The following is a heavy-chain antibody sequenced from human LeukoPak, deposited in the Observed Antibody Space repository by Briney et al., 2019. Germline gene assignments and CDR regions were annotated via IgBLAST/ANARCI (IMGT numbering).Heavy chain of an antibody. J-gene: IGHJ6*02. CDR3: ARIFCNTTSCYIRDCRMDV. Sequence: GGSLRLSCEASGLTFSRYDMNWVRQAPGKGLEWVSSISTRGNYIYHADAVKGRITISRDNAKNSLCLQMNGLRADDTAVYYCARIFCNTTSCYIRDCRMDVWGRGTTVTVSS. V-gene: IGHV3-21*06. CDR1: GLTFSRYD. D-gene: IGHD2-2*02. CDR2: ISTRGNYI.